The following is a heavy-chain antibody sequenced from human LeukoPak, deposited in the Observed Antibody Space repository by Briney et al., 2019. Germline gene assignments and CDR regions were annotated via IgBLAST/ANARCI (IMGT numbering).Heavy chain of an antibody. D-gene: IGHD1-26*01. CDR2: IYYSGST. V-gene: IGHV4-39*07. J-gene: IGHJ4*02. CDR1: GGSVSGTNCY. CDR3: ARLRSPGDFDY. Sequence: SETLSLTCSVSGGSVSGTNCYWAWIRQPPEKGLEWIGTIYYSGSTYYNVSLKSRVTISVDTSKNQFSLNLSSVTAADTAVYYCARLRSPGDFDYWGQGTLVTVSS.